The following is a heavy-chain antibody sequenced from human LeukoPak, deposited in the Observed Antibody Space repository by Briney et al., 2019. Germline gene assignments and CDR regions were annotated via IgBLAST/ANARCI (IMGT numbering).Heavy chain of an antibody. CDR2: IKQDGSEK. CDR3: ARDNGVVHGVYYMDV. V-gene: IGHV3-7*01. D-gene: IGHD3-3*01. Sequence: GGSLRLSCAASGFTFSNYWMTWVRQAPGKGLEWAADIKQDGSEKLYVNSVRGRFTISRDNAKISLLLEMNSLRAEDTAVYYCARDNGVVHGVYYMDVWGKGTTVTVSS. J-gene: IGHJ6*03. CDR1: GFTFSNYW.